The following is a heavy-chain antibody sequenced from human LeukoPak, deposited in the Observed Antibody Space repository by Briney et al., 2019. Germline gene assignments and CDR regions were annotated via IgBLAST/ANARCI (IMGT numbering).Heavy chain of an antibody. CDR1: GFSFSNYA. CDR3: ARAHTYYDSSGYYYILDY. V-gene: IGHV3-23*01. D-gene: IGHD3-22*01. J-gene: IGHJ4*02. CDR2: ISGSGTT. Sequence: QPGGSLRLSCAASGFSFSNYAMSWVRQAPGKGPEWVSAISGSGTTYYADSVRGRFTISRDNSKNTLYLQMNSLRAEDTAVYYCARAHTYYDSSGYYYILDYWGQGTLVTVSS.